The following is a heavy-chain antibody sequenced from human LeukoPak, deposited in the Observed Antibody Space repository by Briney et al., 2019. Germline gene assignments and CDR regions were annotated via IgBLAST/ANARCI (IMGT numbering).Heavy chain of an antibody. V-gene: IGHV3-53*01. CDR1: GVSLRSNY. CDR2: NYSDDRI. D-gene: IGHD2-8*01. CDR3: ARGRRRLREMNGDGDAFHI. J-gene: IGHJ3*02. Sequence: GGSLRLSRAASGVSLRSNYIRWVCQAPGKGLGRGSMNYSDDRIFHADSVQRRFPMSKDKSRNTLDLQQNSLRVEDTAVDFCARGRRRLREMNGDGDAFHIWREGTIVTVSS.